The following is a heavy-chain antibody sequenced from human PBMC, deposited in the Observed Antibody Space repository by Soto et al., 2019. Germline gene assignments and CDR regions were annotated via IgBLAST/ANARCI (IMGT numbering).Heavy chain of an antibody. CDR1: GGSISSYY. CDR2: IYYSGST. CDR3: ASGRLGILTGYPAPYYYYYMDV. J-gene: IGHJ6*03. V-gene: IGHV4-59*01. Sequence: SETLSLTCTVSGGSISSYYWSWIRQPPGKGLEWIGYIYYSGSTNYNPSLKSRVTISVDTSKNQFSLKLSSVTAADTAVYYCASGRLGILTGYPAPYYYYYMDVWGKGTTVTVSS. D-gene: IGHD3-9*01.